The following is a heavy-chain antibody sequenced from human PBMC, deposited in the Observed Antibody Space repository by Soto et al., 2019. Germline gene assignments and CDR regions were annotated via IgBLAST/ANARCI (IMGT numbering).Heavy chain of an antibody. D-gene: IGHD3-3*01. CDR3: AKEGSITICGVPLYYGMDV. CDR1: GFTFSSYA. J-gene: IGHJ6*02. V-gene: IGHV3-23*01. Sequence: GSLRLSCAASGFTFSSYAMSWVRQAPGKGLEWVSAISGSGGSTYYADSVKGRFTISRDNSKNTLYLQMNSLRAEDTAVYYCAKEGSITICGVPLYYGMDVWGQGTTVTVSS. CDR2: ISGSGGST.